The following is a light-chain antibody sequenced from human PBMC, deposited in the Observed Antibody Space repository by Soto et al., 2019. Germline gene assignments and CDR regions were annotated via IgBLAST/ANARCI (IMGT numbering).Light chain of an antibody. CDR1: GGSIASHY. V-gene: IGLV6-57*04. Sequence: NFKLTQPHSVSESPGKTVTISCTRSGGSIASHYVQWYQQRPGSAPTTVIFEDYQRPSGVPDRFSGSIDSSSNSASLTISGLTTEDEADYYCQSYDRSYQVFGGGTKLTVL. J-gene: IGLJ3*02. CDR3: QSYDRSYQV. CDR2: EDY.